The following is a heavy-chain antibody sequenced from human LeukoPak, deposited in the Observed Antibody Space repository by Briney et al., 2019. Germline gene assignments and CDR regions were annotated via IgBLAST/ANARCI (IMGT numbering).Heavy chain of an antibody. Sequence: TVGSLRLSCAASGFTFSSYAMSWVRQAPGKGLGWVSAISGSGGSTYYADSVKGRLTISRDNSKNTLYLQMNSLRAEDTAVYYCAKGTFTMVRGGIDYWGQGTLVTVSS. CDR3: AKGTFTMVRGGIDY. D-gene: IGHD3-10*01. CDR1: GFTFSSYA. J-gene: IGHJ4*02. V-gene: IGHV3-23*01. CDR2: ISGSGGST.